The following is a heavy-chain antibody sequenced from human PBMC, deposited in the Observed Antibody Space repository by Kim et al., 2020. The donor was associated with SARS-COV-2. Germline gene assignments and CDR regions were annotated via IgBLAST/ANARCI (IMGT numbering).Heavy chain of an antibody. Sequence: SETLSLTCTVSGGSISSYYWSWIRQPPGKGLEWIGYIYYSGSTNYNPSLKSRVTISVDTSKNQFSLKLSSVTAADTAVYYCARSRRRGGYIVYYYYGMDVWGQGTTVTVSS. CDR1: GGSISSYY. V-gene: IGHV4-59*01. CDR2: IYYSGST. D-gene: IGHD5-12*01. CDR3: ARSRRRGGYIVYYYYGMDV. J-gene: IGHJ6*02.